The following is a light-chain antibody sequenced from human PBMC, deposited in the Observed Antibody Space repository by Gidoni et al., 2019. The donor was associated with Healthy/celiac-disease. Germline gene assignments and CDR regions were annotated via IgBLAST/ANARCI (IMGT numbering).Light chain of an antibody. V-gene: IGLV1-51*01. CDR2: DNN. CDR3: GPWDSSLSAGV. J-gene: IGLJ3*02. Sequence: QSVLTQPPSVSAAPGQKVTISCSGSTSNIGNNYVSWSQQRPGTAPKLLIYDNNKRPSGIPDRFSGSTSGTSATLRITGLQTWVEADYYCGPWDSSLSAGVFGGGTTLTVL. CDR1: TSNIGNNY.